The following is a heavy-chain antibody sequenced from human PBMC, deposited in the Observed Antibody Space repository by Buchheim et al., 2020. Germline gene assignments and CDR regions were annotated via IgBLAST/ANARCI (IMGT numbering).Heavy chain of an antibody. CDR3: ATRAVIGGPS. D-gene: IGHD3-16*01. V-gene: IGHV4-4*02. CDR2: IYHSGTT. Sequence: QVQLQESGPGLVKPSGTLSLTCAVSGDSIGSSNWWTWVRQPPGKGLEWVGEIYHSGTTNYNPSLKSRVTIFIDKSSSRFSLMLNSVTAADTAVYYCATRAVIGGPSWGQGTL. J-gene: IGHJ4*02. CDR1: GDSIGSSNW.